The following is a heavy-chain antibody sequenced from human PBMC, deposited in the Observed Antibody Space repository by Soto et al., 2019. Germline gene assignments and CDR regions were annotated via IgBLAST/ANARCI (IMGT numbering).Heavy chain of an antibody. CDR2: ISYDGSKR. CDR3: AKDRGVRGGSLDS. CDR1: GFTFSSYG. J-gene: IGHJ4*02. Sequence: QVRLVESGGGVVQPGRSLRLSCAASGFTFSSYGMHWLRQAPGKGLEWVAVISYDGSKRDYVDSVKGRFTISRDNSKNTLYLQMNSLRVEDTAVYFCAKDRGVRGGSLDSWGQGTLVTVSS. D-gene: IGHD3-10*01. V-gene: IGHV3-30*18.